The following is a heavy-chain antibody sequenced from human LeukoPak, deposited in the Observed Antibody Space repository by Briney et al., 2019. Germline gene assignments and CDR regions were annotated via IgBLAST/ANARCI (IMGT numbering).Heavy chain of an antibody. CDR2: IYYSGST. Sequence: SETLSLTCTVSGGSISSSSYYWGWIRQPPGKGLEWIGSIYYSGSTYYNPSLKSRVTISVDTSKNQFSLTLSSVTAADTAVYYCATITWMHQHAFDIWGQGTMATVSS. J-gene: IGHJ3*02. V-gene: IGHV4-39*07. D-gene: IGHD1-14*01. CDR1: GGSISSSSYY. CDR3: ATITWMHQHAFDI.